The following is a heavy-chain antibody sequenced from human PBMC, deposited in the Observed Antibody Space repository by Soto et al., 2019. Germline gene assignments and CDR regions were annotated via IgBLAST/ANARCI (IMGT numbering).Heavy chain of an antibody. Sequence: PGGSLRLSCAASGFTFSSYSMNWVRRAPGKGLEWVANIKQDGSEKYYVDSVKGRFTISRDNAKNSLYLQMNSLRAEDTAVYYCARGFIVLTNDAFDIWGQGTMVTVSS. D-gene: IGHD2-8*01. V-gene: IGHV3-7*01. CDR3: ARGFIVLTNDAFDI. CDR2: IKQDGSEK. CDR1: GFTFSSYS. J-gene: IGHJ3*02.